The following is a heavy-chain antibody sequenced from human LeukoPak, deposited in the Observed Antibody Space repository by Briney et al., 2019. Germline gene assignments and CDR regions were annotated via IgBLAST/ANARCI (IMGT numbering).Heavy chain of an antibody. CDR1: GGTFSSYA. D-gene: IGHD7-27*01. J-gene: IGHJ4*02. V-gene: IGHV1-69*13. CDR2: IIPIFGTA. CDR3: VGGAPNWGFDY. Sequence: ASVKVSCKASGGTFSSYAISWVRQAPGQGLEWMGGIIPIFGTANYAQKFQGRVTITADESTSTAYMELSSLRSEDTAVYYCVGGAPNWGFDYWGQGTLVTVSS.